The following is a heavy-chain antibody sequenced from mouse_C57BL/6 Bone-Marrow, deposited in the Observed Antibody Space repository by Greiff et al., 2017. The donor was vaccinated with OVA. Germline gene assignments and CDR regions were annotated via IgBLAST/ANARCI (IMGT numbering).Heavy chain of an antibody. CDR3: ARRGEGLLDD. D-gene: IGHD3-3*01. J-gene: IGHJ2*01. V-gene: IGHV1-26*01. CDR2: INPNNGGT. CDR1: GYTFTDYY. Sequence: EVQLQQSGPELVKPGASVKISCKASGYTFTDYYMNWVKQSHGKSLEWIGDINPNNGGTSYNQKFKGKATLTVDKSSSTAYMELRSLTSEDSAVYYCARRGEGLLDDWGKGTTLTVSS.